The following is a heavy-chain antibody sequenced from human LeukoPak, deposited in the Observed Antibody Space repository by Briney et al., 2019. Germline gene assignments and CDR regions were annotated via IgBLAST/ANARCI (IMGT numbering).Heavy chain of an antibody. CDR3: AKDWGNYYDSSGYQTFQH. V-gene: IGHV3-23*01. D-gene: IGHD3-22*01. CDR2: ISGSGGST. CDR1: GFTFSSYA. Sequence: PGGSLRLSCAASGFTFSSYAISWVRQAPGKGLEWVSAISGSGGSTYYADSVKGRFTISRDNSKNTLYLQMNSLRAEDTAVYYCAKDWGNYYDSSGYQTFQHWGQGTLVTVSS. J-gene: IGHJ1*01.